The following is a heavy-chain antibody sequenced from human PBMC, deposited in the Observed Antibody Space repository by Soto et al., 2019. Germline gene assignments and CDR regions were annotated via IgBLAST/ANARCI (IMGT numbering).Heavy chain of an antibody. J-gene: IGHJ6*02. CDR1: GITFSSYW. D-gene: IGHD6-13*01. Sequence: EVPLVESGGGLVQPGGSLRLSCAASGITFSSYWMHRVRQAPGKGLVWVSRINSDGSSTSYADSVKGRFTISRDNAKNTLYLQMNSLRAEDTAVYYCARVGSSWVYYYYGMDVWGQGTTVTVSS. V-gene: IGHV3-74*01. CDR2: INSDGSST. CDR3: ARVGSSWVYYYYGMDV.